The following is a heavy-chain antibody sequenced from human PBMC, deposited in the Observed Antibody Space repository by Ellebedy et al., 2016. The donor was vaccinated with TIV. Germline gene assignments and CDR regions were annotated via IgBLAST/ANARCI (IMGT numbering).Heavy chain of an antibody. D-gene: IGHD5-24*01. Sequence: GESLKISCTASGFTFSRYSMNWVRQAPGKGLEWIAYMSSTGDIYYADSVRGRFTISRDYARNSLFLQMNSLRAEDAAAYYCSRDHNWAFDYWGQGTLVTVSS. J-gene: IGHJ4*02. CDR3: SRDHNWAFDY. CDR1: GFTFSRYS. CDR2: MSSTGDI. V-gene: IGHV3-48*01.